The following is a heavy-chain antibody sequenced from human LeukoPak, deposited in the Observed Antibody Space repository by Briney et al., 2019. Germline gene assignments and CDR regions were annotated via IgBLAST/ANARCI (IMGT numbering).Heavy chain of an antibody. CDR2: ISYSGNT. D-gene: IGHD6-6*01. CDR1: GGSIGSHY. CDR3: AREEAGRGSSPFDH. V-gene: IGHV4-59*11. J-gene: IGHJ4*02. Sequence: SETLSLTCTVSGGSIGSHYWSWIRQPPGKGLEWIGYISYSGNTKYNPSLMSRVTISLDTSKDQFSLRLSSVTPADTAVYYCAREEAGRGSSPFDHWGQGTLVTVSS.